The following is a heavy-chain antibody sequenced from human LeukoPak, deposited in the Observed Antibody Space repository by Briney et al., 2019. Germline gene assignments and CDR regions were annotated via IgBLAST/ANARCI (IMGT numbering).Heavy chain of an antibody. D-gene: IGHD3-9*01. CDR3: ARRQFPGMTGFSFEY. V-gene: IGHV1-46*01. Sequence: ASVKVSCKASGYTFTSYYMHWVRQAPGQGLEWMGIINPSGGSTSYAEKFQGRVTMTRDTSTSTVYMDLSSLRSEDTALYCCARRQFPGMTGFSFEYWGQGTLVTVSS. CDR1: GYTFTSYY. CDR2: INPSGGST. J-gene: IGHJ4*02.